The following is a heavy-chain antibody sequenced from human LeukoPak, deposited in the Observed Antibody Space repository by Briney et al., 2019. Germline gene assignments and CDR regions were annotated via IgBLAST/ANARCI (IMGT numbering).Heavy chain of an antibody. Sequence: ASVKVSCKASGYTLTSYGISWVRQAPGQGLEWMGWISAYNGNTNYAQKLQGRVTMTTDTSTSTAYMELRSLRSDDTAVYYCARDRYCSSTSCQNWFDPWGQGTLVTVSS. D-gene: IGHD2-2*01. V-gene: IGHV1-18*01. CDR2: ISAYNGNT. CDR3: ARDRYCSSTSCQNWFDP. J-gene: IGHJ5*02. CDR1: GYTLTSYG.